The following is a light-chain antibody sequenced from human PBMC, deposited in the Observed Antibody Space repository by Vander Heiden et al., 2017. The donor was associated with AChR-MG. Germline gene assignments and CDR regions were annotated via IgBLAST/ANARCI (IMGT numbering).Light chain of an antibody. Sequence: DIQMTQSLSSLSASVGDRVTITCRASQSISSYLNWYQQKPGKAPKLLIYAAFSLQSGVPSRFSGSGSGTDFTLTISSLQPEDFATYYCQQCDSTPWTFGQGTKLEIK. CDR2: AAF. CDR3: QQCDSTPWT. V-gene: IGKV1-39*01. J-gene: IGKJ1*01. CDR1: QSISSY.